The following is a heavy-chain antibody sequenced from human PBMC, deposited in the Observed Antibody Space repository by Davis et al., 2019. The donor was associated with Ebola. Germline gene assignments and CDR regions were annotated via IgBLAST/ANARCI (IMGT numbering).Heavy chain of an antibody. V-gene: IGHV3-66*01. J-gene: IGHJ4*02. D-gene: IGHD3-3*01. CDR3: ATYNYDSFDY. Sequence: GESLKISCAASGFTVSSEYMSWVRQAPGKGLEWVSVIYSGGSIDYADAVKGRFTISRDNFKNTLYLQMNSLRAEDTAVYYCATYNYDSFDYWGQGTLVTVSS. CDR1: GFTVSSEY. CDR2: IYSGGSI.